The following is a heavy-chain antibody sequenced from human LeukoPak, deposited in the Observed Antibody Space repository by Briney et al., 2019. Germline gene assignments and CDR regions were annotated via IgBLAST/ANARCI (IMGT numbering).Heavy chain of an antibody. J-gene: IGHJ4*02. CDR1: GYTFTNYY. V-gene: IGHV1-2*02. CDR2: INPNSGGT. D-gene: IGHD6-19*01. CDR3: AREGSGWSSFDY. Sequence: ASVKVSCKASGYTFTNYYMHWVRQAPGQGLEWMGWINPNSGGTHYTQKFQGRVTMTRDTSISTAYMELSRLRSDDTAVYYCAREGSGWSSFDYWGQGTLVTVSS.